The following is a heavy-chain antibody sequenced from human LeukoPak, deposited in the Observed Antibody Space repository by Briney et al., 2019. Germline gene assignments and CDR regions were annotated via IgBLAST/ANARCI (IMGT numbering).Heavy chain of an antibody. CDR3: ARDLGYCSGGSCLGSAFDI. Sequence: GGSLRLSCAASGFIFSSYGMTWVRQAPGRGLEWVSSIRPSGDNTYYADSVKGRFTISRDNSKDTLYLQMNSLRAEDTAVYYCARDLGYCSGGSCLGSAFDIWGQGTMVTVSS. CDR1: GFIFSSYG. D-gene: IGHD2-15*01. J-gene: IGHJ3*02. V-gene: IGHV3-23*01. CDR2: IRPSGDNT.